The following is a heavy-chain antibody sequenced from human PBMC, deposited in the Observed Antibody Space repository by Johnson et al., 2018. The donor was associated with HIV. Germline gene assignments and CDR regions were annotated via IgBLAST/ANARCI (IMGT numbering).Heavy chain of an antibody. CDR3: ASGEVHIPESYYVTVSRAFDF. D-gene: IGHD1-26*01. CDR2: IPASGTDT. Sequence: VQLVESGGELVRPGGSLTLSCAASGFTFSSYAMSWVRQAPGKGLEWVSSIPASGTDTYYADSVKGRFTISRDNSKNTLFLDMNSLRADDTAIYYCASGEVHIPESYYVTVSRAFDFWGQGTMVTVSS. V-gene: IGHV3-23*04. CDR1: GFTFSSYA. J-gene: IGHJ3*01.